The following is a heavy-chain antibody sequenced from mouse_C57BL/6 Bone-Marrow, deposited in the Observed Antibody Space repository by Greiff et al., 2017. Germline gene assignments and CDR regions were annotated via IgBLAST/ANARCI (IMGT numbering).Heavy chain of an antibody. Sequence: VQGVESGAELARPGASVKLSCKASGYTFTSYGISWVKQRTGQGLEWIGEIYPRSGNTYYNEKFKGKATLTADKSSSTAYMELRSLTSEDSAVYFCAREGWLLRAMDYWGQGTSVTVSS. CDR1: GYTFTSYG. V-gene: IGHV1-81*01. J-gene: IGHJ4*01. CDR2: IYPRSGNT. D-gene: IGHD2-3*01. CDR3: AREGWLLRAMDY.